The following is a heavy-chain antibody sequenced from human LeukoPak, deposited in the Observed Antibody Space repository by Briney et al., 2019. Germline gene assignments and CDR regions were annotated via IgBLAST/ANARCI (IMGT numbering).Heavy chain of an antibody. Sequence: SETLSLTCTVSGGSISSYYWSWIRQPPGKGLEWIGYIYYSGSTNYNPSLKSRVTISVDTSKNQFSLKLSSVTAADTAVYYCARGLIERYYYYYGMDVWGQGTTVTVSS. D-gene: IGHD2-21*01. J-gene: IGHJ6*02. CDR3: ARGLIERYYYYYGMDV. CDR2: IYYSGST. CDR1: GGSISSYY. V-gene: IGHV4-59*01.